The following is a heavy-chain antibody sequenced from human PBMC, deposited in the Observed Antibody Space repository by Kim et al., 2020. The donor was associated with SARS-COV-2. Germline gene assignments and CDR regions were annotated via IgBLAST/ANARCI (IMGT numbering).Heavy chain of an antibody. J-gene: IGHJ4*02. Sequence: DSVKGQFTIYRDNSKNKLYLQMNSLRAEETAVYYCAKDPFYDFWSGYYFDYWGQGTLVTVSS. CDR3: AKDPFYDFWSGYYFDY. D-gene: IGHD3-3*01. V-gene: IGHV3-23*01.